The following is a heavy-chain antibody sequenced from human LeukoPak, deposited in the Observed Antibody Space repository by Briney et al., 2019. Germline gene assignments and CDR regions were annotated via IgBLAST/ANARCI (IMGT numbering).Heavy chain of an antibody. D-gene: IGHD6-13*01. V-gene: IGHV1-2*02. CDR1: GYTFTGHY. CDR3: AREREDSSSGGWFDP. CDR2: INANSGGK. J-gene: IGHJ5*02. Sequence: ASVKVSCKASGYTFTGHYMHWVRQAPGQGLEWMGWINANSGGKTYAQKFQGRVTMTRDTSISTAYMELSRLRSDDTAVYYCAREREDSSSGGWFDPWGQGTLVTVSS.